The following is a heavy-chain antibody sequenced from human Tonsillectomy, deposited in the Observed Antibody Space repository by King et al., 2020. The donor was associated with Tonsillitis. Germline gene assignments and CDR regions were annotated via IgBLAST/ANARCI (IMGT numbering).Heavy chain of an antibody. V-gene: IGHV4-39*01. CDR1: VCSISSRPDY. CDR2: VYYSGNT. J-gene: IGHJ4*02. Sequence: LQLHESGPGLVKPSETLSLTCAVSVCSISSRPDYGGWIRQPPGKGLDGIGGVYYSGNTSYNPSLKSRVTISVDTSKNQFSLSLTSVTAADTAVYYCARDYGLNWGQGTLVTVSS. CDR3: ARDYGLN. D-gene: IGHD4-17*01.